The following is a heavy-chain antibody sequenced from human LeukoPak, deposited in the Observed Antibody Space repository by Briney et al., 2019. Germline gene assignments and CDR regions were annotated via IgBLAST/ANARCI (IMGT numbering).Heavy chain of an antibody. CDR2: ISNTGSNT. V-gene: IGHV3-23*01. CDR3: AARRGYYHYMDV. CDR1: GFTFSSYA. J-gene: IGHJ6*03. D-gene: IGHD3-3*01. Sequence: PGVSLRLSCATSGFTFSSYAVAWVRQARGKGLEWVSSISNTGSNTYYVDSVKGRFTISRDNSKNTLSLQMNSLTAEDTAVYYCAARRGYYHYMDVWGKGTTVTVSS.